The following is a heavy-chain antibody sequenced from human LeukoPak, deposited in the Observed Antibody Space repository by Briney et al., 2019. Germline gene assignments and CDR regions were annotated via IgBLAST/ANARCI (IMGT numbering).Heavy chain of an antibody. CDR1: GYTFTNYY. CDR2: FNPSGGST. CDR3: AREGPYSDSSRSRFDY. J-gene: IGHJ4*02. Sequence: ASVKVSCKASGYTFTNYYIHWVRQAPGQGLGWTGIFNPSGGSTRYAQKFQGRVTMTRDTSTSTVYMELSSLRSEDTAVYYCAREGPYSDSSRSRFDYWGQGTLVTVSS. D-gene: IGHD6-6*01. V-gene: IGHV1-46*01.